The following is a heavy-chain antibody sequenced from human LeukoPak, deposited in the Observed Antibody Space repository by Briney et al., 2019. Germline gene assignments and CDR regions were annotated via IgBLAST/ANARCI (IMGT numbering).Heavy chain of an antibody. D-gene: IGHD3-10*02. Sequence: GGSLRLSCAASGFTFSSYGMSWVRQAPGKGLEWVSAISGSGDNTYYADSVKGRFTISRDNPKNTLNLQMNSLRAEDTAVYYCAELGITMIGGVWGKGTTVTISS. J-gene: IGHJ6*04. CDR3: AELGITMIGGV. V-gene: IGHV3-23*01. CDR2: ISGSGDNT. CDR1: GFTFSSYG.